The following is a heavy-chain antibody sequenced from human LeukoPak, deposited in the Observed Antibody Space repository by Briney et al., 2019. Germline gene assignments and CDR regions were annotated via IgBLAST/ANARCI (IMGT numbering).Heavy chain of an antibody. CDR1: EFTFSSYW. CDR2: IHTDGSST. V-gene: IGHV3-74*01. J-gene: IGHJ4*02. D-gene: IGHD6-13*01. Sequence: PGGSLRLSCAASEFTFSSYWMHWVRQAPGKGLVWVSRIHTDGSSTSYADSVKGRFTISRDNAKNTLYLQMNSLRAEDTAVYYCARDRDGYSTIYWGQGTLVTVSS. CDR3: ARDRDGYSTIY.